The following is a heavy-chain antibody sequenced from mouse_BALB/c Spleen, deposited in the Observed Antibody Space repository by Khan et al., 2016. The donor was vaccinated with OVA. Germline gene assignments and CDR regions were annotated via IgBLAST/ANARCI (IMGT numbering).Heavy chain of an antibody. CDR3: ARRNYCGYTFAY. CDR1: GYTFTDYY. D-gene: IGHD1-2*01. J-gene: IGHJ3*01. Sequence: QVQLKESGAELARPGASVKLSCKASGYTFTDYYINWVKLRTGQGLEWIGEISPGSGDTYYNERFKGKATLTADKSSSTAYLQLRSLTSEASAVDFCARRNYCGYTFAYWGQGTLVTVSA. V-gene: IGHV1-77*01. CDR2: ISPGSGDT.